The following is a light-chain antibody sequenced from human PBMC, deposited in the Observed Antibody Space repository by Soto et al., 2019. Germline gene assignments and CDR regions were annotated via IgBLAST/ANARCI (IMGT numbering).Light chain of an antibody. V-gene: IGLV1-47*02. CDR3: AAWYDSLFGKL. J-gene: IGLJ2*01. Sequence: QSVLTQPPSASGTPGQRVTISCSGSKSNIGSNEVYWYQQLPGTAPKLLIYADSQRPSGVPDRFSASKSGTSASLTLSGLRSEDEADYYCAAWYDSLFGKLFGGGTKVTVL. CDR1: KSNIGSNE. CDR2: ADS.